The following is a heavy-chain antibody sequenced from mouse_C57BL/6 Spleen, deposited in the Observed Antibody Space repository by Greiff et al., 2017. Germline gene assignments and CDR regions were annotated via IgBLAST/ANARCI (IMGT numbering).Heavy chain of an antibody. CDR1: GFTFSSYA. CDR2: ISDGGSYT. J-gene: IGHJ3*01. CDR3: ASLPYYYGSTWFAY. V-gene: IGHV5-4*03. D-gene: IGHD1-1*01. Sequence: EVKVEESGGGLVKPGGSLKLSCAASGFTFSSYAMSWVRQTPEKRLEWVATISDGGSYTYYPDNVKGRFTISRDNAKNNLYLQMSHLKSEDTAMYYCASLPYYYGSTWFAYWGQGTLVTVSA.